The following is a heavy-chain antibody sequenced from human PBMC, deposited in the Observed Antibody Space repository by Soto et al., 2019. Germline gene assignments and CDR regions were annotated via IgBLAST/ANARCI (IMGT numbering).Heavy chain of an antibody. D-gene: IGHD2-21*02. J-gene: IGHJ4*02. V-gene: IGHV3-30-3*01. CDR2: ISYDGSNK. CDR3: ARGPAYCGGDCYIIDY. CDR1: GFTFSSYA. Sequence: QVQLVESGGGVVQPGRSLRLSCAASGFTFSSYAMHWVRQAPGKGLEWVAVISYDGSNKYYADSVKGRFTISRDNSKNTLYLQMNNLRAEDTAVYYCARGPAYCGGDCYIIDYWGQGTLVTVSS.